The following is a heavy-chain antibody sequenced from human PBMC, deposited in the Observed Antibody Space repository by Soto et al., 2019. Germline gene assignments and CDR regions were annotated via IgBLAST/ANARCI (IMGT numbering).Heavy chain of an antibody. CDR2: ISSQSIYT. J-gene: IGHJ4*02. CDR3: ARELDVAARPGSQRLDH. D-gene: IGHD6-6*01. V-gene: IGHV3-11*06. CDR1: GFDLGGYC. Sequence: PGGSLRLSCVTSGFDLGGYCMTWIRQAPGKGLEWVSHISSQSIYTNYAASVKGRFTISRDNAKNSLYLQMTSLRADDTAVYYCARELDVAARPGSQRLDHWGQGTLVTVSS.